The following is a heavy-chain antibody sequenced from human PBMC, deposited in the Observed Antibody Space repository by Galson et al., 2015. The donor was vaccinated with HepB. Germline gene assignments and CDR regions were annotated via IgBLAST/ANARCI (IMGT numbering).Heavy chain of an antibody. V-gene: IGHV3-23*01. CDR1: GFTFSTYA. CDR2: ISGSDGRT. CDR3: AKGIREWELPFSGAFDI. D-gene: IGHD1-26*01. Sequence: SLRLSCAASGFTFSTYAMSWVRQAPGKGLEWVSGISGSDGRTYYVDSVKGRFTISRDDSKNTLYLQMNSLRVEDTAVYYCAKGIREWELPFSGAFDIWGQGTMVTVSS. J-gene: IGHJ3*02.